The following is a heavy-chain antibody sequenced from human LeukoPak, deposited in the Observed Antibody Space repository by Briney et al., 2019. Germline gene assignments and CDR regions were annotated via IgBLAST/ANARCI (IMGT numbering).Heavy chain of an antibody. CDR1: GGSISSSSYY. CDR3: ARDGLHCGGDCYKAFDI. J-gene: IGHJ3*02. Sequence: SETLSLTCTVSGGSISSSSYYWGWIRQPPGKGLEWIGGIYYSGSTYYNPSLKSRVTISVDTSKNQFSLKLSSVTAADTAVYYCARDGLHCGGDCYKAFDIWGQGTMVTVSS. CDR2: IYYSGST. D-gene: IGHD2-21*02. V-gene: IGHV4-39*07.